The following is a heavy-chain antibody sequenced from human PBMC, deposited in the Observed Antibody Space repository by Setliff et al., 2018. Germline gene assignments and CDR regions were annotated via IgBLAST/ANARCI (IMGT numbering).Heavy chain of an antibody. D-gene: IGHD6-19*01. CDR3: ARGWGSGWSKEGAFDI. Sequence: PSETLSLTCTVSGGSISSRSYYWSWIRQPPGKGLEWIGYIYYSGSTNHNPSLKSRVTISVDTSKNQFSLKLSSVTAADTAVYYCARGWGSGWSKEGAFDIWGQGTMVTVSS. CDR1: GGSISSRSYY. CDR2: IYYSGST. J-gene: IGHJ3*02. V-gene: IGHV4-61*05.